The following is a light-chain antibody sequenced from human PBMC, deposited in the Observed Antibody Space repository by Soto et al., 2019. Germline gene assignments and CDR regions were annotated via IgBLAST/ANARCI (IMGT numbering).Light chain of an antibody. CDR1: SSDVGGYNY. Sequence: QSALTQPASVSGSPGQSIIISCTGTSSDVGGYNYVSWYQQHPGKATKLIIYEVSNRPSGVSDRFSGSKSGNTASLTISGLQAEDEADYYCSSYTSSSTGVFGGGTKLTVL. V-gene: IGLV2-14*01. CDR3: SSYTSSSTGV. J-gene: IGLJ3*02. CDR2: EVS.